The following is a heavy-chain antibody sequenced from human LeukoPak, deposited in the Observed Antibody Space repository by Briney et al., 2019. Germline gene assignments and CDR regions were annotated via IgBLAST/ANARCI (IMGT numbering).Heavy chain of an antibody. CDR2: IYTSGST. Sequence: SQTLSLTCTVPGDSISSGSYYWSWLQQPAGKGLEWLWRIYTSGSTNYNPPLKSRVTISVDTSKNQFSLKRSSVTAADTAGYYRAREANYYGSGGTNYWGQGTLVTVSS. J-gene: IGHJ4*02. CDR1: GDSISSGSYY. V-gene: IGHV4-61*02. CDR3: AREANYYGSGGTNY. D-gene: IGHD3-10*01.